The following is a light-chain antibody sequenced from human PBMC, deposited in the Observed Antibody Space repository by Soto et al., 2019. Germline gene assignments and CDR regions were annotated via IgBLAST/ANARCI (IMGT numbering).Light chain of an antibody. CDR2: DAS. CDR3: QQYDNLIT. Sequence: DIQMTQSPSSLSASVGDRVTITCQASQDISNFLNWYQQKSGKAPRLLIYDASNLKTGVPSRFSGSGSGTDFTFSISSLQPEDIATYYCQQYDNLITFGQGTRLEIK. V-gene: IGKV1-33*01. CDR1: QDISNF. J-gene: IGKJ5*01.